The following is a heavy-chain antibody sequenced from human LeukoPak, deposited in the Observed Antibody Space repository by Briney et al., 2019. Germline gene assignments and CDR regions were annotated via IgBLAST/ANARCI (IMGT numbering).Heavy chain of an antibody. D-gene: IGHD5-12*01. V-gene: IGHV4-61*01. CDR3: ARTTEGYAGGPGYSYYYYMDV. CDR2: IHYSGST. J-gene: IGHJ6*03. Sequence: SETLPLTCTVSGGSISSGSYYWSWIRQPPGKGLEWIGYIHYSGSTHYNPSLKSRVTISVDTSKNQVSLKLRSVTAADTAVYYCARTTEGYAGGPGYSYYYYMDVWGKGTTVTISS. CDR1: GGSISSGSYY.